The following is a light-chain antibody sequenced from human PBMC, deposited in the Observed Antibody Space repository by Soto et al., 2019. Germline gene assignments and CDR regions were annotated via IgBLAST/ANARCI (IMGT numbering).Light chain of an antibody. CDR2: EVN. J-gene: IGLJ2*01. CDR1: SSDVGIFNY. Sequence: QSALTQPPSASGSPGQSVTISCTGTSSDVGIFNYVSWYQQHPDQAPKLLIFEVNKRPSGVPDRFSASKSGNTASLTVSGLQAEDEADYYCCSYAGSSTLIFGGGTKLTVL. V-gene: IGLV2-8*01. CDR3: CSYAGSSTLI.